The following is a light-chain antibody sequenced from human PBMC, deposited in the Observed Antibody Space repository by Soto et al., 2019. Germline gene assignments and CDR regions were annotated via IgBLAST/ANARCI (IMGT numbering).Light chain of an antibody. CDR1: ESISNSY. J-gene: IGKJ4*01. CDR2: RTS. CDR3: QQYNNWPRAT. Sequence: DIVLTQSPGTLSLSPGERATLSCRASESISNSYLACYQQKPGQAPRLLMFRTSSRATGFPARFSGSGSGTEFNLTISSLQSEDFGVYYCQQYNNWPRATFGGGTKVDIK. V-gene: IGKV3-15*01.